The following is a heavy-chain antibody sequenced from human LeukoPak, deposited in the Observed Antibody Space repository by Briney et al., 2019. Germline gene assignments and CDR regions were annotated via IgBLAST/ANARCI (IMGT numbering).Heavy chain of an antibody. CDR3: ARGLWFGEPHAFDI. Sequence: SETLSLTCAVYGGSFSGYYWSWIRQPPGKGLEWIGEINHSGSTNYNPSLKSRVTISVDTSKNQFSLKLSSVTAADTAVYYRARGLWFGEPHAFDIWGQGTMVTVSS. CDR2: INHSGST. D-gene: IGHD3-10*01. CDR1: GGSFSGYY. V-gene: IGHV4-34*01. J-gene: IGHJ3*02.